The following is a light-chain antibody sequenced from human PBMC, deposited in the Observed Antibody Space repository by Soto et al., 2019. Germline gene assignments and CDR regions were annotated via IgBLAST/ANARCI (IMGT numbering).Light chain of an antibody. CDR1: QSVLYSSNNKNY. V-gene: IGKV4-1*01. Sequence: DIVLTQSPDSLAVSLGERATINCKSSQSVLYSSNNKNYLAWYQQKPGQPPKLLIYWASTRESGVPNPFSGRGSGTDFTLTVRSVQAEDVAVYYCQQDCSTPLSFGGGKKVEIK. J-gene: IGKJ4*01. CDR3: QQDCSTPLS. CDR2: WAS.